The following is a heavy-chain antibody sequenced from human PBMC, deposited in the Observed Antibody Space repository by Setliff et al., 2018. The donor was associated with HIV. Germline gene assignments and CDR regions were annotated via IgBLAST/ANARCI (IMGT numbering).Heavy chain of an antibody. CDR3: AKTSVGATGLYAFDI. D-gene: IGHD1-26*01. J-gene: IGHJ3*02. CDR1: GGSISGSNW. CDR2: IYHSGST. Sequence: SETLSLTCAVSGGSISGSNWWSWVRQPPGKGLEWIGEIYHSGSTNYNPSLKSRVTISVDKSKNQFSLKLRSVTAADTAVYYCAKTSVGATGLYAFDIWGQGTMVTVSS. V-gene: IGHV4-4*02.